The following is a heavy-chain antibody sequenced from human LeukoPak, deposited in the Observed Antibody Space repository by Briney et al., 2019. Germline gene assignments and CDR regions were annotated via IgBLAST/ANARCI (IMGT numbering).Heavy chain of an antibody. J-gene: IGHJ6*02. Sequence: PGWSLRLSCAASGFTFSSYAMHWVRQAPGKGLEWVAVISYDGSNKYYADSVKGRFTISRDNSKNTLYLQMNSLRAEDTAVYYCARDTGDYGGNSGGLDYYYGMDVWGQGTTVTVSS. CDR1: GFTFSSYA. CDR3: ARDTGDYGGNSGGLDYYYGMDV. D-gene: IGHD4-23*01. CDR2: ISYDGSNK. V-gene: IGHV3-30*04.